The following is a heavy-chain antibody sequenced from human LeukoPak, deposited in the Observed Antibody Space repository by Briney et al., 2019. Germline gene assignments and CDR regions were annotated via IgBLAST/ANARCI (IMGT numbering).Heavy chain of an antibody. V-gene: IGHV1-2*02. CDR2: INPNSGDT. CDR3: ARLSWLRHAFDI. CDR1: GYTFTSYD. J-gene: IGHJ3*02. D-gene: IGHD5-12*01. Sequence: ASVKVSCKASGYTFTSYDINWVRQATGQGLEWMGWINPNSGDTNYAQKFQGRVTMTRDTSISTAYMELSRLRSDDTAVYYCARLSWLRHAFDIWGQGTMVTVSS.